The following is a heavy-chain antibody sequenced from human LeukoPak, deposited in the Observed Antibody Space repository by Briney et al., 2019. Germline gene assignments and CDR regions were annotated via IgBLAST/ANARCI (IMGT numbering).Heavy chain of an antibody. Sequence: SETLSLTCAVYSGSFSGYYWSWIRQPPGKGLEWIGEINHSGSTNYNPSLKSRVTISVDTSKNQFSLKLSSVTAADTAVYYCARGRWSSSGWANWFDPWGQGTLVTVSS. CDR1: SGSFSGYY. CDR3: ARGRWSSSGWANWFDP. V-gene: IGHV4-34*01. J-gene: IGHJ5*02. D-gene: IGHD6-19*01. CDR2: INHSGST.